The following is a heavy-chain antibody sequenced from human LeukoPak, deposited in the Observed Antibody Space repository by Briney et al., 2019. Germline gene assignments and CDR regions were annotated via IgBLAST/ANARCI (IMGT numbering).Heavy chain of an antibody. V-gene: IGHV4-4*09. CDR2: IYTSGST. CDR1: GGSISSYY. CDR3: ARTYGDYVGSNWFDP. Sequence: PSETLSLTCTVSGGSISSYYWSWIRQPPGKGLEWIGYIYTSGSTNYNPSLKSRVTISVDTSKNQFSRKLSSVTAADTAVYYCARTYGDYVGSNWFDPWGQGTLVTVSS. J-gene: IGHJ5*02. D-gene: IGHD4-17*01.